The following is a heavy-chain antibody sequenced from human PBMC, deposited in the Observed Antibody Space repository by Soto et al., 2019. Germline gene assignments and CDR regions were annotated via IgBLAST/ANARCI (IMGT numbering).Heavy chain of an antibody. J-gene: IGHJ4*02. CDR2: IIPIFGTA. CDR1: GVTFSSYA. Sequence: QVQLVQSGAEVKKPGSSVKVSCKASGVTFSSYAISWVRQAPGQGLEWRGGIIPIFGTANYAQKFQGRVTTTADESTSTADMELSSLRAEDTAVYYCAPAQSFWSGYYSWGQGTLVTVSS. V-gene: IGHV1-69*01. CDR3: APAQSFWSGYYS. D-gene: IGHD3-3*01.